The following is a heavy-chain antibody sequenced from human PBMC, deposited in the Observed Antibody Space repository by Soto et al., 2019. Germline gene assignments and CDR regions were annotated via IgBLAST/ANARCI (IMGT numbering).Heavy chain of an antibody. Sequence: SETLSLTCTVSGGSVSSGSYYWSWIRQPPGKGLEWIGYIYYSGSTNYNPSLKSRVTISVDTSKNQFSLKLSSVTAADTAVYYCARVRMAIDAFDIWGQGTMVTVS. CDR1: GGSVSSGSYY. D-gene: IGHD2-21*01. V-gene: IGHV4-61*01. J-gene: IGHJ3*02. CDR3: ARVRMAIDAFDI. CDR2: IYYSGST.